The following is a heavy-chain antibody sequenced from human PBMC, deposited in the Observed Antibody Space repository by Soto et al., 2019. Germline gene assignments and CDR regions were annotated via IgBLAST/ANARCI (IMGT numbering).Heavy chain of an antibody. Sequence: QVQLQQSGPGLVKPSQTLSLTCAISGDSVSTNTATWDWIRQSPSRGLEWLGRTYDRSKWETDYAGSVKGRITINPDTANSQCAVQLNSVTPDDTAVYYCARLVGNSWLDSWGQGTLVTVSS. CDR3: ARLVGNSWLDS. CDR1: GDSVSTNTAT. V-gene: IGHV6-1*01. CDR2: TYDRSKWET. D-gene: IGHD2-2*01. J-gene: IGHJ5*01.